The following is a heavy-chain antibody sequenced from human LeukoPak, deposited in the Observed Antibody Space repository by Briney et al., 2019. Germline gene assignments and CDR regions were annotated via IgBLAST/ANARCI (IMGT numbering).Heavy chain of an antibody. Sequence: ASVKVSCKASGDTFSNYAINWVRQAPGQGLEWMGGIIPIFGTADYAQKFQGRVTITADKSTSTAYMELSSLRSEDTAVYYCATTSNWGYCSGGSCYVFDYWGQGTLVTVSS. CDR2: IIPIFGTA. CDR3: ATTSNWGYCSGGSCYVFDY. V-gene: IGHV1-69*06. CDR1: GDTFSNYA. J-gene: IGHJ4*02. D-gene: IGHD2-15*01.